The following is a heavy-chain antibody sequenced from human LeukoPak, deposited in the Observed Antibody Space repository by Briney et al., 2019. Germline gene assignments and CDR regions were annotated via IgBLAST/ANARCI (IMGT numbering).Heavy chain of an antibody. CDR2: INVDSTYM. CDR3: ARVYDFWSNYYRYYFDL. Sequence: GGSLKLSCAASGFTFSNYWMTWVRQAPGKGLEWVASINVDSTYMYYADSLKGRFTTSRDNAQNSLSLQMNSLTAEDTAVYYCARVYDFWSNYYRYYFDLWGRGTLVTVSS. V-gene: IGHV3-21*01. CDR1: GFTFSNYW. D-gene: IGHD3-3*01. J-gene: IGHJ2*01.